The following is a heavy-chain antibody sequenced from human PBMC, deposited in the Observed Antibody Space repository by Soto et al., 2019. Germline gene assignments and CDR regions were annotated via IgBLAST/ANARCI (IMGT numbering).Heavy chain of an antibody. J-gene: IGHJ2*01. CDR3: AGENNSSSWYGVDWYFDL. Sequence: QVQLVQSGAEVKKPGSSVKVSCKASGGTFSSYAISWVRQAPGQGLEWMGGIIPIFGTANYAQKFQGRVTITANDSTCTAYMELSSLRSEDTAVYYCAGENNSSSWYGVDWYFDLWGRGTLVTVSS. V-gene: IGHV1-69*12. D-gene: IGHD6-13*01. CDR1: GGTFSSYA. CDR2: IIPIFGTA.